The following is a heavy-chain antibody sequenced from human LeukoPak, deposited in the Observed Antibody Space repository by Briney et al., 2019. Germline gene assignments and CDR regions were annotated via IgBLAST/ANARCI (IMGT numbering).Heavy chain of an antibody. J-gene: IGHJ6*03. CDR1: GGTFSSYA. CDR3: ARAPVVVVPAARHYYYYMDV. D-gene: IGHD2-2*01. Sequence: VASVKVSCKASGGTFSSYAISWVRQAPGQGLEWMGGIIPIFGTANYAQKFQGRVTITADESTSTAYMELSSLRSEDTAVYYCARAPVVVVPAARHYYYYMDVWGKGTTVTVSS. V-gene: IGHV1-69*01. CDR2: IIPIFGTA.